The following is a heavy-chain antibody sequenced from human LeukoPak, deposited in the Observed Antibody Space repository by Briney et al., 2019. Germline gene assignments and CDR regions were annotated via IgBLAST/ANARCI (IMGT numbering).Heavy chain of an antibody. CDR2: IHYSGST. CDR3: ARYQLLSPYYFDY. CDR1: GGSISSYY. V-gene: IGHV4-59*01. Sequence: SETLSLTCTVSGGSISSYYWSWIRQPPGKGLEWIGYIHYSGSTNYNPSLKSRVTISVDTSKNQFSLKLSSVTAADTAVYYCARYQLLSPYYFDYWGREPWSPSPQ. D-gene: IGHD2-2*01. J-gene: IGHJ4*02.